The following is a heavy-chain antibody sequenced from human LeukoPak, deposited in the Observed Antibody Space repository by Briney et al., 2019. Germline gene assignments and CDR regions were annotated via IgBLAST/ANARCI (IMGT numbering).Heavy chain of an antibody. CDR3: ARDPSLVPAAMSDY. J-gene: IGHJ4*02. CDR1: GFTFSDYY. D-gene: IGHD2-2*01. V-gene: IGHV3-11*04. Sequence: PGGSLRLSCAASGFTFSDYYMSWIRQAPGKGLEWVSYISSSGSTIYYADSVKGRFTTSRDNAKNSLYLQMNSLRAEDTAVYYCARDPSLVPAAMSDYWGQGTLVTVSS. CDR2: ISSSGSTI.